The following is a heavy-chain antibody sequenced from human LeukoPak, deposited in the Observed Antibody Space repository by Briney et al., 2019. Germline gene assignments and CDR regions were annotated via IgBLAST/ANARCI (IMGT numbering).Heavy chain of an antibody. V-gene: IGHV4-31*03. CDR3: ARTHRQKTPQNYYYYGMDV. Sequence: SETLSLTCTVSGGSISSGGYYWSWIRQHPGKGLEWIGYIYYSGSTYYNPSLKSRVTISVDTSKNQFSLKLSSVTAADTAVYYCARTHRQKTPQNYYYYGMDVWGQGTTVTVSS. CDR1: GGSISSGGYY. CDR2: IYYSGST. J-gene: IGHJ6*02.